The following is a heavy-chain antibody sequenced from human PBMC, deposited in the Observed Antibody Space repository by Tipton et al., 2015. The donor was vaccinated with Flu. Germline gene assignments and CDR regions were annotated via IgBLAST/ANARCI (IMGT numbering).Heavy chain of an antibody. V-gene: IGHV4-31*03. Sequence: TLSLTCTVSGGSISSGDYYWSWIRQHPGKGLEWIGYIYDSGITYYNPSLSSRVVISIDTSKTQFYLRLSSVTAADTAVYYCARGATRRPFSGYDYTGYWGQGTLVTVSS. CDR3: ARGATRRPFSGYDYTGY. J-gene: IGHJ4*02. CDR2: IYDSGIT. D-gene: IGHD5-12*01. CDR1: GGSISSGDYY.